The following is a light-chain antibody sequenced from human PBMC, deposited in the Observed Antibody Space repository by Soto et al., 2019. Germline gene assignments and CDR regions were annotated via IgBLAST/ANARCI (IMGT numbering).Light chain of an antibody. Sequence: EIVMTQSPATLSVSPGESATLSCRASQSVSGNLAWYQQKPGQAPRLLIYVASTRATGIPARFSGSGSGTEFTLTICSLQSEDFAVYYCQQYNNWLITFGQGTRLEIK. J-gene: IGKJ5*01. V-gene: IGKV3-15*01. CDR2: VAS. CDR1: QSVSGN. CDR3: QQYNNWLIT.